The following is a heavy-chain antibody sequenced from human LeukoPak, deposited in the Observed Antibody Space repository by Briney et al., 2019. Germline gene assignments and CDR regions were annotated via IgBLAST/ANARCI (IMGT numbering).Heavy chain of an antibody. V-gene: IGHV4-59*01. CDR3: ARLVRFSSDSFDY. J-gene: IGHJ4*02. Sequence: PSETLSLTCTVSGGSISSYYWSWIRQPPGKGLEWIGYIYYSGSPNYNPSLKSRVTISVDTSKNQFSLKLSSVTAADTAVYYCARLVRFSSDSFDYWGQGTLVTVSS. CDR1: GGSISSYY. D-gene: IGHD6-6*01. CDR2: IYYSGSP.